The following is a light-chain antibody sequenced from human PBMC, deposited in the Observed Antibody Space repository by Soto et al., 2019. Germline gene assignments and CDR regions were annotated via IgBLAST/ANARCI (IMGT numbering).Light chain of an antibody. Sequence: QSVLTQPPSVSGAPGQRVTISCTGSRFNIGAHYDVHWYQHLPGTAPKLLNSAFSNRPSGVPDRFSGSKSGTSASLAITGLQPEDEGDYYCQSYDSSLRSVVFGGGTKLTVL. CDR2: AFS. V-gene: IGLV1-40*01. CDR1: RFNIGAHYD. CDR3: QSYDSSLRSVV. J-gene: IGLJ2*01.